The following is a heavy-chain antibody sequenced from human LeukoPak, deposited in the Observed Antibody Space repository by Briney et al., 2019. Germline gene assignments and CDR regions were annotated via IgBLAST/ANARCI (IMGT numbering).Heavy chain of an antibody. D-gene: IGHD2-15*01. V-gene: IGHV3-48*04. CDR1: GFTFSSYS. Sequence: PGGSLRLSCAASGFTFSSYSMNWVRQAPGKGLEWVSYISSSSSTIYYADSVKGRFTISRDNAKNSLYLQMSSLRAEDTAVYYCARDSACYDYWGQGTLVTVSS. CDR3: ARDSACYDY. CDR2: ISSSSSTI. J-gene: IGHJ4*02.